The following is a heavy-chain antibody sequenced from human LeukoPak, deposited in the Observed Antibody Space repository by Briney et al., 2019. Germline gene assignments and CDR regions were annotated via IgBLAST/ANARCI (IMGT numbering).Heavy chain of an antibody. CDR3: AKHLWRDLLWFGEGYYFGY. CDR1: GFTFSSYA. J-gene: IGHJ4*02. Sequence: PGGSLRLSCAASGFTFSSYAMSWVRQAPGKGLEWVSAISGSGGSTYSADSVKGRFTISRDNSKNTLYLQMNSLRAEDTAVYYCAKHLWRDLLWFGEGYYFGYWGQGTLVTVSS. CDR2: ISGSGGST. V-gene: IGHV3-23*01. D-gene: IGHD3-10*01.